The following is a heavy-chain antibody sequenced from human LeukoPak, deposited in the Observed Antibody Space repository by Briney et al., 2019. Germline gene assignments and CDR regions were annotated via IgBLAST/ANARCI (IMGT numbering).Heavy chain of an antibody. CDR2: ISSSGNTI. V-gene: IGHV3-48*03. CDR3: ARGRFYSYTYYFDY. CDR1: GFAFNTYE. Sequence: GGSLRLSCAASGFAFNTYEMNWVRQPPGKGLEWVSYISSSGNTIYYTDSVKGRFSISRNNAKNSLYLQMDSLKAEDTAVYYCARGRFYSYTYYFDYWGQGTLVTVSS. J-gene: IGHJ4*02. D-gene: IGHD5-18*01.